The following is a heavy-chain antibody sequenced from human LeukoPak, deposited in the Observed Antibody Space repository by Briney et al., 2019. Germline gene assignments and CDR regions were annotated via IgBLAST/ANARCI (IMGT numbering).Heavy chain of an antibody. Sequence: GGSLRLSCAASGFTFSSYGMHWVRQAPGKGLEWVAVISYDGSNKYYADSVKGRFTISRDNSKNTLYLQMNSLRAEDTAVYYCAREAIVGYSDTYNQYYYYGMDVWGQGTTVTVSS. V-gene: IGHV3-30*03. CDR3: AREAIVGYSDTYNQYYYYGMDV. CDR2: ISYDGSNK. D-gene: IGHD2-15*01. CDR1: GFTFSSYG. J-gene: IGHJ6*02.